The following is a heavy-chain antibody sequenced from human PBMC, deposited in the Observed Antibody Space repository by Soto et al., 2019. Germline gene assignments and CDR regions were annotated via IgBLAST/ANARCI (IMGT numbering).Heavy chain of an antibody. D-gene: IGHD5-18*01. V-gene: IGHV1-18*01. CDR1: GYRFTSYG. CDR3: GRCRTDSYAMDV. Sequence: GASVKVSCKASGYRFTSYGIACVRQVPGQGPEWMGWISPYSGRTNYAQNVRGRVVMTTDISTNIVYLELRSLRSGDTAMYYCGRCRTDSYAMDVWGQGTTVTVSS. CDR2: ISPYSGRT. J-gene: IGHJ6*02.